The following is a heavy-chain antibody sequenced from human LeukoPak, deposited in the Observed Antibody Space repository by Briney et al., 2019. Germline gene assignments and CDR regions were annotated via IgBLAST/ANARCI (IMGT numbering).Heavy chain of an antibody. Sequence: GASVKVSCKASGYTFINYDINWVRQATGQGLEWMGWISAYNGNTNYAQKLQGRVTMTTDTSTSTAYMELRSLRSDDTAVYYCARLGPLRYFDWLSDYGMDVWGQGTTVTVSS. CDR2: ISAYNGNT. D-gene: IGHD3-9*01. V-gene: IGHV1-18*01. CDR3: ARLGPLRYFDWLSDYGMDV. CDR1: GYTFINYD. J-gene: IGHJ6*02.